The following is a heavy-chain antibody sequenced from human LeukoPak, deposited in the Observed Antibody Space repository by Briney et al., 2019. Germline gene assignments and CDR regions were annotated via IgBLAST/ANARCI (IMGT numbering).Heavy chain of an antibody. CDR2: IYDSGST. CDR1: GGSISSYY. D-gene: IGHD3-22*01. V-gene: IGHV4-59*01. CDR3: ARVLGYSDY. J-gene: IGHJ4*02. Sequence: SETLSLTCSVSGGSISSYYWSWIRQPPGKRLEWIGYIYDSGSTKYNPSLKSRLTISVDTSKNQFSLKLSSVTAADTAVYYCARVLGYSDYWGQGTLVTVSS.